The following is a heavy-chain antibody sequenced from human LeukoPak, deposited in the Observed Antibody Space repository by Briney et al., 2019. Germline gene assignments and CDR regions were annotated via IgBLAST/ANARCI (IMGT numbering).Heavy chain of an antibody. CDR2: ISSSGSTI. CDR3: ARDAIAAAGNSVYYYYYMDV. CDR1: GFTFSDYY. Sequence: GGSLRLSCAASGFTFSDYYMSWIRQAPGKGLEWVSYISSSGSTIYYADSVKGRFTISRDNAKNSLCLQMNSLRAEDTAVYYCARDAIAAAGNSVYYYYYMDVWGKGTTVTVSS. V-gene: IGHV3-11*04. J-gene: IGHJ6*03. D-gene: IGHD6-13*01.